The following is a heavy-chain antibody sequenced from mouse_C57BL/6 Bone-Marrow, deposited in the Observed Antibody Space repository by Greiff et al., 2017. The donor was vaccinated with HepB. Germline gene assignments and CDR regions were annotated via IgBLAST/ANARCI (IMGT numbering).Heavy chain of an antibody. Sequence: EVQRVESGGGLVKPGGSLKLSCAASGFTFSDYGMHWVRQAPEKGLEWVAYISSGSSTIYYADTVKGRFTISRDNAKNTLFLQMTSLRSEDTAMYYCARAYYYGSSPFAYWGQGTLVTVSA. J-gene: IGHJ3*01. CDR2: ISSGSSTI. D-gene: IGHD1-1*01. V-gene: IGHV5-17*01. CDR3: ARAYYYGSSPFAY. CDR1: GFTFSDYG.